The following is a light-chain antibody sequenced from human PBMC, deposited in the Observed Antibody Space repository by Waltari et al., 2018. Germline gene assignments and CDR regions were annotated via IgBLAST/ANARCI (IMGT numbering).Light chain of an antibody. CDR2: GSF. CDR3: LQTYTAPGS. J-gene: IGKJ2*04. CDR1: RTINTY. Sequence: DIQMTQSPSSLAASIGDRVTITCRKSRTINTYLSWYQQKVGKAPALLVYGSFNLQSGVPSRFSGHGSGTEFTLTISSLQPEDFATYFCLQTYTAPGSFGQGTKLEI. V-gene: IGKV1-39*01.